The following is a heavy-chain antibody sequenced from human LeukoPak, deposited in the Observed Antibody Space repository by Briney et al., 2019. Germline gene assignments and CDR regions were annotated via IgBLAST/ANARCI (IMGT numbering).Heavy chain of an antibody. CDR3: AKVAEGGPIDY. D-gene: IGHD3-16*01. J-gene: IGHJ4*02. CDR1: GFTFSSYA. CDR2: ISYDGSNK. V-gene: IGHV3-30*18. Sequence: GGSLRLSCAASGFTFSSYAMNWVRQAPGKGLEWVAVISYDGSNKYYADSVKGRFTISRDNSKNTLYPQMNSLRAEDTAVYYCAKVAEGGPIDYWGQGTLVTVSS.